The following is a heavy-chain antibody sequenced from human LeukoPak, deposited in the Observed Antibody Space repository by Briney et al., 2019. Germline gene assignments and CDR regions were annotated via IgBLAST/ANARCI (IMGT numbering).Heavy chain of an antibody. CDR3: ARDYRSITGDAFDI. CDR1: GYTFTSYD. V-gene: IGHV1-8*03. CDR2: MNPNSGNT. J-gene: IGHJ3*02. D-gene: IGHD3-3*01. Sequence: ASVKVSCKASGYTFTSYDINWVRQATGQGLEWMGWMNPNSGNTGYAQKFQGRVTITRNTSISTAYMELSSLRSEDTAVYYCARDYRSITGDAFDIWGQGTMVTVSS.